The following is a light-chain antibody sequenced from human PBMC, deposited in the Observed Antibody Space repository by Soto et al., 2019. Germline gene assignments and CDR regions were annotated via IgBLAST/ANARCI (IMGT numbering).Light chain of an antibody. Sequence: QSALTQPPSVSGSPGQSVTISCTGTSSDVGGYYYVSWYQKHPGKAPKLMIYDVNERPSGVPDRFSGSKSGNTASLTISGLQADDEADYFCCSYAGAFAYVFGAAPKVTVL. CDR2: DVN. J-gene: IGLJ1*01. CDR1: SSDVGGYYY. CDR3: CSYAGAFAYV. V-gene: IGLV2-11*01.